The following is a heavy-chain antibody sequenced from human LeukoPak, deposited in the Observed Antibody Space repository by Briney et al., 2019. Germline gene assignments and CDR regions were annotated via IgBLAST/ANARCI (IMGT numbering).Heavy chain of an antibody. CDR2: ISYDGSNK. D-gene: IGHD3-9*01. J-gene: IGHJ4*02. V-gene: IGHV3-30*01. CDR1: GFTFSSYA. CDR3: ASLLNYDILTGKEGAFDY. Sequence: GGSLRLSCAASGFTFSSYAMHWVRQAPGKGLEWVAVISYDGSNKYYADSVKGRFTISRDNSKNTLYLQMNSLRAEYTAVYYCASLLNYDILTGKEGAFDYWGQGALVTVSS.